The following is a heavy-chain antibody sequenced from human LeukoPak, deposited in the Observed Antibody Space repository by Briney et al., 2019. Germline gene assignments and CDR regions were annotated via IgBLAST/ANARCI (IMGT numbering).Heavy chain of an antibody. J-gene: IGHJ4*02. Sequence: PGGSLRLSCAASGFTFSSYDMHWVRRAPDKGLEWLAFIRYDGTDKYHAASVQGRFTVSRDNSKSTLYLQMNRLRSEDTAVYYCAAGDYGGPFDSWGQGSLVTVSS. V-gene: IGHV3-30*02. CDR1: GFTFSSYD. CDR3: AAGDYGGPFDS. D-gene: IGHD4-23*01. CDR2: IRYDGTDK.